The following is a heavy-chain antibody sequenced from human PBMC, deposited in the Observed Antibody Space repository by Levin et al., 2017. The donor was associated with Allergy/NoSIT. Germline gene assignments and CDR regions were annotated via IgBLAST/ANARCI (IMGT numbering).Heavy chain of an antibody. CDR1: GFSFSDHY. J-gene: IGHJ4*02. CDR2: TRNKANNYAT. D-gene: IGHD6-19*01. CDR3: AISRSVGGTFGY. V-gene: IGHV3-72*01. Sequence: PGESLKISCAASGFSFSDHYMDWVRQAPGKGLEWVGRTRNKANNYATEYAASVKGRFTISRDDSKTSLYLQMNSLKSEDTAVYYCAISRSVGGTFGYWGQGTLVTVSS.